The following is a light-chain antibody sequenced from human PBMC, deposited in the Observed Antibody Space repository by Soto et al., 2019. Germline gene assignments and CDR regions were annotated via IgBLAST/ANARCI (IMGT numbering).Light chain of an antibody. CDR3: MQALQAPIT. V-gene: IGKV2-28*01. J-gene: IGKJ5*01. CDR2: LGS. Sequence: EIGLTQKARSPRFTPEEQKYISCRSSQSRLHSNGYNYLDWYLQKPGQSPQLLIYLGSNRSSGVPDRFSGSGSGTDFTLKISRVEAEDVGVYYCMQALQAPITFGQGTRLEIK. CDR1: QSRLHSNGYNY.